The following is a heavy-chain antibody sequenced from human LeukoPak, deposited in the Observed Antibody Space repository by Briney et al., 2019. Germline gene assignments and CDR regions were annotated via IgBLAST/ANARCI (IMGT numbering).Heavy chain of an antibody. D-gene: IGHD3-22*01. CDR3: ARDGQLGITMIVVVIDY. J-gene: IGHJ4*02. Sequence: GGSLRLSCAASGFTVSSNYMSWVRQAPGKGLEWVSSISSSSSYIYYADSVKGRFTISRDNAKNSLYLQMNSLRAEDTAVYYCARDGQLGITMIVVVIDYWGQGTLVTVSS. V-gene: IGHV3-21*01. CDR1: GFTVSSNY. CDR2: ISSSSSYI.